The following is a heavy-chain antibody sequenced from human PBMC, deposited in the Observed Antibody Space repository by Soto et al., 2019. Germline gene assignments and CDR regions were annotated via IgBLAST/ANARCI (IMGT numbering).Heavy chain of an antibody. CDR3: ARSDGRY. V-gene: IGHV4-30-4*02. CDR1: GDSISSGDYY. CDR2: IYYSGTT. Sequence: SETLSLTCTVSGDSISSGDYYWSWVRQSPGKGLEWIGCIYYSGTTYYNPSLETRLTMSVDTSKNQFSLRLSSVTAADTAVYYCARSDGRYWGQGTLVTVSS. J-gene: IGHJ4*02.